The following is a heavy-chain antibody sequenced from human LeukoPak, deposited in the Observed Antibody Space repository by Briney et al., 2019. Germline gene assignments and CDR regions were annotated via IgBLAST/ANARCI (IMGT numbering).Heavy chain of an antibody. V-gene: IGHV3-11*01. Sequence: GGSLRLSCTASGFTFRDYYMSWIRQAPGKGLECVSYISISGNTIYYADSVKGRFTISRDNAKNSVYLQMNSLRDEDTAVYYCAKEGRIAAAGSSSGGGYYFDYWGQGTLVTVSS. J-gene: IGHJ4*02. D-gene: IGHD6-13*01. CDR1: GFTFRDYY. CDR3: AKEGRIAAAGSSSGGGYYFDY. CDR2: ISISGNTI.